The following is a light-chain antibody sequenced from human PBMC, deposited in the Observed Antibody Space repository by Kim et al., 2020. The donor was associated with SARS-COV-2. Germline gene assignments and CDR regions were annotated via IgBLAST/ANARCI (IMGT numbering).Light chain of an antibody. Sequence: EIVMTQSPATLSVSPGETATLSCRASESIGSNLAWYQQKAGQAPRLLIYDASTRAAGIPARFSGTGSGTEFTLTVSSLQPEDFAVYYCQQCNHWPPRAFGQGTKVDIK. J-gene: IGKJ1*01. CDR3: QQCNHWPPRA. CDR2: DAS. V-gene: IGKV3-15*01. CDR1: ESIGSN.